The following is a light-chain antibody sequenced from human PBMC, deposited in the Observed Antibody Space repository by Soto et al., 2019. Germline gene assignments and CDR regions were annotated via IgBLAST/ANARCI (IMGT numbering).Light chain of an antibody. Sequence: QSVLTQPPSMSAAPGQKVTITCFESSSDVGNNFVSWYQQLPGTAPKLLIFDNSQRPSGIPDRFFGSKSGTSATLATTGPQTGDEAVYYCGTWDTKLNAVVFGGGTKVTVL. J-gene: IGLJ2*01. CDR3: GTWDTKLNAVV. V-gene: IGLV1-51*01. CDR2: DNS. CDR1: SSDVGNNF.